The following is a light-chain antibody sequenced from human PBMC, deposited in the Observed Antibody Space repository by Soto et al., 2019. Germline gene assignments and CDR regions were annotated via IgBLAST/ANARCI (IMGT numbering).Light chain of an antibody. Sequence: QSALTQPASVSGSPGQSITISCTGTSSDVGAYNYVSWYQQHPGKAPKLMIYEVSNRPSGVSNRFSGSKSGNTASLTISGLHAEDEADYYCISYTRNSTLVFGGGTKVTVL. CDR3: ISYTRNSTLV. V-gene: IGLV2-14*01. J-gene: IGLJ2*01. CDR1: SSDVGAYNY. CDR2: EVS.